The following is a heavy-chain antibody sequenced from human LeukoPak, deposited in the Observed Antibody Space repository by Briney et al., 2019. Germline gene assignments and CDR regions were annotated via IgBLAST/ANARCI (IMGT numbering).Heavy chain of an antibody. CDR2: INPSGGST. CDR1: GYTFTSYY. V-gene: IGHV1-46*01. Sequence: ASVKVSCKASGYTFTSYYMHWVRQAPGQGLEWMGIINPSGGSTSYAQKFQDRVTMTRDTSTSTVYMELSSLRSEDTAVYYCSVVPAAMGDDYWGQGTLVTVSS. J-gene: IGHJ4*02. D-gene: IGHD2-2*01. CDR3: SVVPAAMGDDY.